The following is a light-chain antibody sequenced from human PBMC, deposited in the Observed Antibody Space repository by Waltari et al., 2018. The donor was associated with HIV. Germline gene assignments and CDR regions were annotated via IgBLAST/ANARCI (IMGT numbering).Light chain of an antibody. J-gene: IGLJ3*02. V-gene: IGLV1-40*01. CDR3: QSYDSSLSGWV. Sequence: QSVLTQPPSVSGAPGQRVTISCSGSSSNIGSCYDVHWYQQLPGTAPKLLIYANSNRPSGVPDRFSGSKSGTSASLAITGLQAEDEADYYCQSYDSSLSGWVFGGGTKLTVL. CDR1: SSNIGSCYD. CDR2: ANS.